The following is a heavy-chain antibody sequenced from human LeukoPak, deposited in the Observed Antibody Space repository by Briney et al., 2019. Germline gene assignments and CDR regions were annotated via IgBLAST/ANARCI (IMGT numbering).Heavy chain of an antibody. CDR3: ARGRGTVVRRSWFDP. Sequence: SETLSLTCAVYGGSFSGYYWSWIHQPPGKGLEWIGEINHSGSTNYNPSLKSRVTISVDTSKNQFSLKLSSVTAADTAVYYCARGRGTVVRRSWFDPWGQGTLVTVSS. CDR1: GGSFSGYY. D-gene: IGHD4-23*01. V-gene: IGHV4-34*01. CDR2: INHSGST. J-gene: IGHJ5*02.